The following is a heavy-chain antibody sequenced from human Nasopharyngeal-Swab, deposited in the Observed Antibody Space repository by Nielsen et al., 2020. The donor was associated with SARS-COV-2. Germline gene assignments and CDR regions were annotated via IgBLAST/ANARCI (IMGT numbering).Heavy chain of an antibody. V-gene: IGHV3-21*01. CDR1: GFTFRSYS. J-gene: IGHJ4*02. CDR2: ISSSSSYI. CDR3: ASDFYGDYRDY. D-gene: IGHD4-17*01. Sequence: GRSLRLSCAASGFTFRSYSMNWVRQAPGKGLEWVSSISSSSSYIYYADSVKGRFTISRDYAKNSLYLQMNGLRAEDTAVYYCASDFYGDYRDYWGQGTLVTVSS.